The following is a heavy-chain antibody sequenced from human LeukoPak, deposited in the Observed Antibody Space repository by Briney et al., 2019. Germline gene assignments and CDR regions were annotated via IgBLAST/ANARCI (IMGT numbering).Heavy chain of an antibody. D-gene: IGHD3-3*01. V-gene: IGHV4-4*07. CDR3: ARARTIFGVDNWFDP. CDR1: GGSISSYY. CDR2: IYTSGST. J-gene: IGHJ5*02. Sequence: PSETLSLTCTVSGGSISSYYWSWIRQPAGKGLEWIGRIYTSGSTNYNPSLKSRVTMSVDTSKNQFSLKLSSVTAADTAVYYCARARTIFGVDNWFDPWGQGTLVTVSS.